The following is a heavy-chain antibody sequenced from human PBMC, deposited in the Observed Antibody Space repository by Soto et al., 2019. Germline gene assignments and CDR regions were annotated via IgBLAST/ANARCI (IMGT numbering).Heavy chain of an antibody. D-gene: IGHD6-19*01. CDR3: ARVGLYSSGWSPLLYFAY. CDR1: GGTFSSYA. Sequence: ASVKVSCKASGGTFSSYAISWVRQAPGQGLEWMGGIIPIFGTANYAQKFQGRVTITADESTSTAYMELSSLRSEDTAVYYCARVGLYSSGWSPLLYFAYWGQGTLVTVSS. J-gene: IGHJ4*02. CDR2: IIPIFGTA. V-gene: IGHV1-69*13.